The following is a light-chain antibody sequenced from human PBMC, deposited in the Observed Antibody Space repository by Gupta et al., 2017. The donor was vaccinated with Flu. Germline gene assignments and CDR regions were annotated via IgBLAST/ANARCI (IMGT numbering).Light chain of an antibody. CDR3: QQRSYLPMST. V-gene: IGKV3-11*01. CDR2: DTS. Sequence: EIVLTQSPATLSLSPGERAILSCRASQSVSTYLAWYQQKPGQAPRLLMYDTSKRVAGIPARFSGSGYGTDLTLTISTREPEDFAVYYCQQRSYLPMSTFGQGTRLEIK. J-gene: IGKJ2*01. CDR1: QSVSTY.